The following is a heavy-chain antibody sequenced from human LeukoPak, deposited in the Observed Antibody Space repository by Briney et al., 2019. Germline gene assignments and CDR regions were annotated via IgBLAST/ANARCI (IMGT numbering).Heavy chain of an antibody. V-gene: IGHV4-59*01. CDR1: GGSISTYY. Sequence: PSETLSLTYTVSGGSISTYYWSWIRQPPGKGLEWIGYIYYSGSTNYNPSLKSRVTISVDTSKNQFSLKLSSVTAADTAVYYCARGATSLSYFDSRGQGTLVTVSS. D-gene: IGHD2/OR15-2a*01. CDR3: ARGATSLSYFDS. CDR2: IYYSGST. J-gene: IGHJ4*02.